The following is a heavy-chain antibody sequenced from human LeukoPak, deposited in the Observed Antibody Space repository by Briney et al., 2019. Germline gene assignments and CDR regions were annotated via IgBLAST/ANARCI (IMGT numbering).Heavy chain of an antibody. Sequence: SETLSLTCTVSGGSISSYYWSWIRQPPGKGLEWIGYIYYSGSTNYNPSLKSRVTISVDTSKNQFSLKLSSVTAADTAVYYCARGGLGYYGSGSYYPDAFDIWGQGTMVTVS. CDR2: IYYSGST. J-gene: IGHJ3*02. V-gene: IGHV4-59*01. CDR1: GGSISSYY. CDR3: ARGGLGYYGSGSYYPDAFDI. D-gene: IGHD3-10*01.